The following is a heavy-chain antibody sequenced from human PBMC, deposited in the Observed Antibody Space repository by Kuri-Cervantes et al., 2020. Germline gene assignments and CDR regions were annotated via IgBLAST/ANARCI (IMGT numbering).Heavy chain of an antibody. D-gene: IGHD3-3*01. CDR1: GYTFTSYD. CDR2: MNPNSGNT. CDR3: ARGRGTYYDLSKHGFDP. J-gene: IGHJ5*02. Sequence: ASVKVSCKASGYTFTSYDINWVRQATGQGLEWMGWMNPNSGNTGYAQKFQGRVTMTRNTSISTAYMELSSLRSEDTAVYYCARGRGTYYDLSKHGFDPWGQGTLVTVSS. V-gene: IGHV1-8*01.